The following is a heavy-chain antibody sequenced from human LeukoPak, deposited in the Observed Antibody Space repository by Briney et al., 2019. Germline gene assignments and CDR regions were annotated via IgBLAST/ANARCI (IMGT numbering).Heavy chain of an antibody. CDR2: ISGGGTDT. D-gene: IGHD3-22*01. CDR3: ASSLGYYYDSSGYYHDAFDI. J-gene: IGHJ3*02. V-gene: IGHV3-23*01. Sequence: GGSLRLSCAASGFIFRDYGMSWVRQAPGQGLEWVSAISGGGTDTYYADSVKGRFTISRDKAKTTLYLQMNSLRAEDTAVYYCASSLGYYYDSSGYYHDAFDIWGQGTMVTVSS. CDR1: GFIFRDYG.